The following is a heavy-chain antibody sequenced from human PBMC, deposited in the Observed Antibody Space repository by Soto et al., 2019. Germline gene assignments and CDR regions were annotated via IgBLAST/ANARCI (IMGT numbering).Heavy chain of an antibody. D-gene: IGHD2-15*01. V-gene: IGHV1-2*04. CDR2: INPNSGGT. J-gene: IGHJ3*02. CDR1: GYTFTGYY. Sequence: QVQLVQSGAEVKKPGASVKVSCKASGYTFTGYYMHWVRQAPGQGLEWMGWINPNSGGTNYAQKFQGWVTMTRDTSISTAYMELSRLRSDDTAVYYCARALGRYCSGGSCSGACDIWGQGTMVTVSS. CDR3: ARALGRYCSGGSCSGACDI.